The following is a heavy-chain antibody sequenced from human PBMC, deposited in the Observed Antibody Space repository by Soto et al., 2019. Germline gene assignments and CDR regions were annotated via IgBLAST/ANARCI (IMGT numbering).Heavy chain of an antibody. CDR1: SGSIFTTNW. CDR2: IYHSGSP. CDR3: ARKPDVAPAKVGGGYVFDV. J-gene: IGHJ3*01. V-gene: IGHV4-4*02. D-gene: IGHD3-16*01. Sequence: QVQLQEAGPGLVKPSGTLSLTGAASSGSIFTTNWWSWVRQSPGRGLQWIGDIYHSGSPKYNPSLKSRVSISIDKSQDRFFLNLTSVTAADTAVYYCARKPDVAPAKVGGGYVFDVWGQGTMVTVSS.